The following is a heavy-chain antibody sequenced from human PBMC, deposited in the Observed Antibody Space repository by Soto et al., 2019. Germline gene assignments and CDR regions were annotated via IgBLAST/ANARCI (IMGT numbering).Heavy chain of an antibody. V-gene: IGHV3-74*01. CDR2: IDNAGTDS. Sequence: EVQLVESGGGLVQPGGSLRLSCAASGFTLSGHSMHWVRQAPGKGLVWVSGIDNAGTDSTYADSVKGRFTSSRDNAKNMLYLKMNSLRVEDTAVYYCARGWFGPDVWGKGTTVTVSS. CDR1: GFTLSGHS. J-gene: IGHJ6*04. CDR3: ARGWFGPDV. D-gene: IGHD3-10*01.